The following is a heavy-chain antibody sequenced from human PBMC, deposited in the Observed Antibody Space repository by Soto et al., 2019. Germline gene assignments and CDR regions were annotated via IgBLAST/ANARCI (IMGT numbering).Heavy chain of an antibody. V-gene: IGHV3-74*01. Sequence: EVQLVESGGGLVQPGGSLRLSCAASGFSFSNHWMHWVRQAPGKGLVWVSGTNGDETNTNYADSVKGRFTISRDNAKNTFYLQMSSLRAEDTAVYYCAVDRSSSLDYWGQGTLVTVSS. J-gene: IGHJ4*02. D-gene: IGHD6-6*01. CDR1: GFSFSNHW. CDR2: TNGDETNT. CDR3: AVDRSSSLDY.